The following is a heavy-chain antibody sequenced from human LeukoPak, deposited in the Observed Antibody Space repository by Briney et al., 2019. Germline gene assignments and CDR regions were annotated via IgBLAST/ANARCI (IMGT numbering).Heavy chain of an antibody. Sequence: GGSLRLSCAASGFTFSSYWMSWVRQAPGKGLEWVANIKQDGSEKYYVDSVKGRFTVSRDNAKNSLYLQMNSLRAEDTAVYYCAKDHWVEQWLVGANWFDPWGQGTLVTVSS. J-gene: IGHJ5*02. CDR1: GFTFSSYW. D-gene: IGHD6-19*01. CDR3: AKDHWVEQWLVGANWFDP. V-gene: IGHV3-7*03. CDR2: IKQDGSEK.